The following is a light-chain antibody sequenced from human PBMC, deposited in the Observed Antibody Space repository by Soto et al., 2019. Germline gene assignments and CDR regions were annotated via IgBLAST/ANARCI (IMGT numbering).Light chain of an antibody. CDR1: QPLNNN. CDR2: GAS. V-gene: IGKV3-15*01. J-gene: IGKJ5*01. CDR3: HQYEKWPPPIT. Sequence: EIVMTQSPATLSVSPGDRATLSCRAGQPLNNNVAWYQHKPGQAPRLLIYGASTRATGISARFSGSGSGTEFTLNISSLQSEDFAVYYCHQYEKWPPPITFGQGTRLEIK.